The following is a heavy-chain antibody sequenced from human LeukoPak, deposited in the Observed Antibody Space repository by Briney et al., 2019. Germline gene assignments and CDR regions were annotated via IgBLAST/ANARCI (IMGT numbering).Heavy chain of an antibody. D-gene: IGHD1/OR15-1a*01. V-gene: IGHV3-30-3*01. Sequence: PGRSLRLSCAASGFTFSNNAIHWVRQAPGKGLEWVAVISYDGSNKYYADSVKGRFTISRDNAKNTLYMQMNSLRAEDTAVYYCAKDSPSRTATTEVPVDYWGQGTLVTVSS. J-gene: IGHJ4*02. CDR1: GFTFSNNA. CDR3: AKDSPSRTATTEVPVDY. CDR2: ISYDGSNK.